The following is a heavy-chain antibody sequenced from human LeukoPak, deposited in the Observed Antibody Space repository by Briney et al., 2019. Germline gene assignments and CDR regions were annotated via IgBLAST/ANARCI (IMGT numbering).Heavy chain of an antibody. D-gene: IGHD1-26*01. CDR1: GFTFSSYS. Sequence: GGSLRLSCAASGFTFSSYSMNWVRQAPGKGLEWVSSISSSSSYIYYADSVKGRFTISRDNAKNSLYLQMNSLRAEDTAVYYCARGIQYSGSYSYYFDYWGQGTLVTVSS. CDR2: ISSSSSYI. J-gene: IGHJ4*02. CDR3: ARGIQYSGSYSYYFDY. V-gene: IGHV3-21*04.